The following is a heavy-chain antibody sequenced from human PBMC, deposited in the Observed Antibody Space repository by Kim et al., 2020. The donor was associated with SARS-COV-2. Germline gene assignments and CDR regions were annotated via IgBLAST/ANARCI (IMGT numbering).Heavy chain of an antibody. CDR3: AKGGWYEED. J-gene: IGHJ4*02. CDR2: ISYDGSNK. D-gene: IGHD6-19*01. Sequence: GGSLRLSCAASGFTFSSYGMHWVRQAPGKGLEWVAVISYDGSNKYYADSVKGRFTISRDNSKNTLYLQMNSLRAEDTAVYYCAKGGWYEEDWGQGTLVTVSS. V-gene: IGHV3-30*18. CDR1: GFTFSSYG.